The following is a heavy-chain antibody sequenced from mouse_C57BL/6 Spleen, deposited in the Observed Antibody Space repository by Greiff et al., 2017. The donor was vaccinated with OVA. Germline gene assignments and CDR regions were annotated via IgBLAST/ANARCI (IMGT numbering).Heavy chain of an antibody. D-gene: IGHD4-1*01. CDR3: ARWEGDYAMDY. CDR1: GYTFTSYW. J-gene: IGHJ4*01. CDR2: IDPSDSYT. Sequence: QVQLQQPGAELVMPGASVKLSCKASGYTFTSYWMHWVKQRPGQGLEWIGEIDPSDSYTNYNQKFKGKSTLTVDKSSSTAYMQLSSLTSEDSAVDYGARWEGDYAMDYWGQGTSVTVSS. V-gene: IGHV1-69*01.